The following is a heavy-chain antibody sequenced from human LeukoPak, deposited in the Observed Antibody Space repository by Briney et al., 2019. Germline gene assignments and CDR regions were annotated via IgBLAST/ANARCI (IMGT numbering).Heavy chain of an antibody. CDR2: IKQDGSGK. CDR3: ARDGVWHGAAARYYGMDV. J-gene: IGHJ6*02. V-gene: IGHV3-7*03. CDR1: GFTFSRNW. D-gene: IGHD6-13*01. Sequence: GGSLRLSCAASGFTFSRNWMSWVRQAPGKGLEWVANIKQDGSGKYYVDSVKGRFSISRDDAENSLYLQMNSLRAEDTAVYYCARDGVWHGAAARYYGMDVWGQGTTITVSS.